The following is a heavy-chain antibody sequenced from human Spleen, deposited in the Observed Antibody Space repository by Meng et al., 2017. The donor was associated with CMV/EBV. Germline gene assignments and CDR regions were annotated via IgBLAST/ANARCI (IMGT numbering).Heavy chain of an antibody. Sequence: SETLSLTCTVSGGSLSGYYWGWIRQPPGKGLEWIGSFYHGGSTYYNPSLKSRVTISVDTSKNQFSLKLTSVTAADRAVYYCARARFDYWGQGTLVTVSS. J-gene: IGHJ4*02. V-gene: IGHV4-38-2*02. CDR3: ARARFDY. CDR1: GGSLSGYY. CDR2: FYHGGST.